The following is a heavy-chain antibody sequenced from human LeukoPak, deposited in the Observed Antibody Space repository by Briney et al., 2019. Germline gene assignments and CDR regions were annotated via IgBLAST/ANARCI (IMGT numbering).Heavy chain of an antibody. CDR2: IYTSGST. V-gene: IGHV4-61*02. Sequence: SETLSLTCTVSGGSISSGSYYWSWIRQPAGKGLEWIGRIYTSGSTNYNPSLKSRVTISVDTSKNQFSLKLTSVTAADTAVYYCARETSSSALEYWGLGTLVTVSS. CDR1: GGSISSGSYY. CDR3: ARETSSSALEY. J-gene: IGHJ4*02. D-gene: IGHD6-6*01.